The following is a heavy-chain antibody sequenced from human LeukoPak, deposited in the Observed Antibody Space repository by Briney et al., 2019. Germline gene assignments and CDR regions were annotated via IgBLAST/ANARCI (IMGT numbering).Heavy chain of an antibody. CDR3: AIQLADSRNGWYWFDP. V-gene: IGHV5-51*01. CDR2: IYAGDSDT. D-gene: IGHD6-19*01. CDR1: GYSFTSYW. Sequence: GESLKIPCKGSGYSFTSYWIAWVRQIPGKGLEWMGIIYAGDSDTKYSPSFQGQVTISAQKSISTAFLQWSTLKASDTDMYYRAIQLADSRNGWYWFDPWGQGTQVTASS. J-gene: IGHJ5*02.